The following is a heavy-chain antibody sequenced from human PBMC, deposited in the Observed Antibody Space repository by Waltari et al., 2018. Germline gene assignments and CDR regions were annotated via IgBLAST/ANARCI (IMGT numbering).Heavy chain of an antibody. V-gene: IGHV3-74*01. CDR1: GFTFSSYW. Sequence: EVQLVESGGGLVQPGGSLRLSCAASGFTFSSYWMHWVRQAPGKGLVWVSRINSDGSSTSYADSVKGRFTISRDNSKNTLYPQMNSLRAEDTAVYYCANGGRRFYDSAFDIWGQGTMVTVSS. J-gene: IGHJ3*02. CDR2: INSDGSST. CDR3: ANGGRRFYDSAFDI. D-gene: IGHD3-22*01.